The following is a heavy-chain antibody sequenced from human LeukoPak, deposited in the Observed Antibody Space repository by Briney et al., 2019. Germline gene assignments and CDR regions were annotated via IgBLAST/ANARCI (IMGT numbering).Heavy chain of an antibody. V-gene: IGHV3-13*01. CDR3: ARDAGDLDAFDI. Sequence: GGSLRLSCAASGFTFSSYDMHWVRRATGKGLEWVSAIGTAGDTYYPGSVKGRFTISRENAKNSLYLQMNSLRAGDTAVYYCARDAGDLDAFDIWGQGTMVTVSS. J-gene: IGHJ3*02. D-gene: IGHD2-21*02. CDR2: IGTAGDT. CDR1: GFTFSSYD.